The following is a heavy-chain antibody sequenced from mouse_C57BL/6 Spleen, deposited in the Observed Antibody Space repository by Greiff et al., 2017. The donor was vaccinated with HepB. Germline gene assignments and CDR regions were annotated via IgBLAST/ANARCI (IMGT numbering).Heavy chain of an antibody. CDR2: IYPRDGST. Sequence: VQGVESGPELVKPGASVKLSCKASGYTFTSYDINWVKQRPGQGLEWIGWIYPRDGSTKYNEKFKGKATLTVDTSSSTAYMELHSLTSEDSAVYFCANNRFAYWGQGTLVTVSA. CDR1: GYTFTSYD. CDR3: ANNRFAY. V-gene: IGHV1-85*01. J-gene: IGHJ3*01.